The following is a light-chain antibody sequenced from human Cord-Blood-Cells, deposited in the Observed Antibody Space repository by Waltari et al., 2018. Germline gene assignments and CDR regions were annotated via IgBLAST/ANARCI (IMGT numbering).Light chain of an antibody. J-gene: IGLJ3*02. V-gene: IGLV2-11*01. Sequence: QSSLTQPRSVSGSPGQSVTISCTGTSIDVGGYNYFSWDQQHPGKAPKLMIYNVSKRPSGVHDRFAGSKSGNTASLTISGLQAEVEADYYCCSYAGSYTLVFGGGTKLTVL. CDR1: SIDVGGYNY. CDR2: NVS. CDR3: CSYAGSYTLV.